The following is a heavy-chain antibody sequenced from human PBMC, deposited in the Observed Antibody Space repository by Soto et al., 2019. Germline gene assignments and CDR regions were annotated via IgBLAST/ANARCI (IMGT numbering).Heavy chain of an antibody. CDR2: ISSSSSTI. D-gene: IGHD2-2*03. V-gene: IGHV3-48*01. Sequence: PGGSLRLSCAASGFTFSSYSMNWVRPAPGKGLEWVSYISSSSSTIYYADSVKGRFTISRDNAKNSLYLQVNSLRAEDTAVYYCARLDIVVVPAAGGSVYYYYMDVWGKGTTVTVSS. J-gene: IGHJ6*03. CDR3: ARLDIVVVPAAGGSVYYYYMDV. CDR1: GFTFSSYS.